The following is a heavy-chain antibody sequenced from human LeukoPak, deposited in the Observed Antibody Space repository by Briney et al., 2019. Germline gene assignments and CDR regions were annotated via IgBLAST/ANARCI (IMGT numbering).Heavy chain of an antibody. CDR3: GRGGKVEQLVLAR. J-gene: IGHJ4*02. CDR2: VNTDGSST. D-gene: IGHD6-13*01. Sequence: PGGSLRLSCAASGFTFSNYWMHWVRQAPGKGLVWVSRVNTDGSSTSYAASVKGRFTISRDNAKNTLYLQMNSLRAEDTAVYYCGRGGKVEQLVLARWGQGSLVTVSS. CDR1: GFTFSNYW. V-gene: IGHV3-74*01.